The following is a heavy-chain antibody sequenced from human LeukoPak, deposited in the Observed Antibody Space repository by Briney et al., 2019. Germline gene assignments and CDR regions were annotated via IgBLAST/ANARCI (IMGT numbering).Heavy chain of an antibody. Sequence: SETLSLTCAICGGSFSGYYWNWIRQSPGKGLEWIGEINHSGSTNYNPSLKSRVTISVDTSKNQFSLKLSSMTAADTAVYYCARFPCSGDSCYSGIRAFDIWGQGTMVTVSS. CDR2: INHSGST. CDR3: ARFPCSGDSCYSGIRAFDI. CDR1: GGSFSGYY. D-gene: IGHD2-15*01. V-gene: IGHV4-34*01. J-gene: IGHJ3*02.